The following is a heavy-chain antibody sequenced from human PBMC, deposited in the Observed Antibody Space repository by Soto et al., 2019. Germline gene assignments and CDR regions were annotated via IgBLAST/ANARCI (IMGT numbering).Heavy chain of an antibody. Sequence: LRLSCAASGFTFSSYWMSWVRQAPGKGLEWVANIKQDGSEKYYVDSVKGRFTISRDNAKNSLYLQMNSLRAEDTAVYYCARDQVGSGWFYYYYGMDVWGQGTTVTVSS. J-gene: IGHJ6*02. CDR2: IKQDGSEK. CDR1: GFTFSSYW. V-gene: IGHV3-7*01. CDR3: ARDQVGSGWFYYYYGMDV. D-gene: IGHD6-19*01.